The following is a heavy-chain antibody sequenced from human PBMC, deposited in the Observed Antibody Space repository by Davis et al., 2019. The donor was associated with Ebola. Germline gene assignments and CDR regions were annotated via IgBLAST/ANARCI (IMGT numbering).Heavy chain of an antibody. D-gene: IGHD4-23*01. J-gene: IGHJ4*02. V-gene: IGHV3-23*01. CDR1: GFSFSRYA. Sequence: PGGSLRLSFAASGFSFSRYAMSWVRQAPGKGLDWVSALTGSGSSPYYADSVKCRFTLSRDNSKNTLYLQMNSLRAEDTTVYYCAKGALDYGGNPYYFDYWGQGTLVTVSS. CDR3: AKGALDYGGNPYYFDY. CDR2: LTGSGSSP.